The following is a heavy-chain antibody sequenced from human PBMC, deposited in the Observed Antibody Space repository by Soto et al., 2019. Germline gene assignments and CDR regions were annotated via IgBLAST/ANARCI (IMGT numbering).Heavy chain of an antibody. CDR2: ISGSGGST. CDR1: GFIFSTDA. Sequence: GSLRLSCAAYGFIFSTDAMISVRQAPGKGLECVSAISGSGGSTYYADSVKGRFTISRDNSKNTLYPQMNSLRAEDTAVYYCARDRHNNFCDPWGQGTLVTVSS. CDR3: ARDRHNNFCDP. D-gene: IGHD6-6*01. J-gene: IGHJ5*02. V-gene: IGHV3-23*01.